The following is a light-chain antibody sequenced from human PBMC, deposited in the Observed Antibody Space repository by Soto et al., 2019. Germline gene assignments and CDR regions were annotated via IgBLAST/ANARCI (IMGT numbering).Light chain of an antibody. J-gene: IGKJ5*01. CDR2: RAS. Sequence: EIVMTQSPATLSVSPGESATLCCRASQTVSSLLAWYQQKPGQAPRLLIYRASTRAAGLPDRFSGSGSGTEFTLTISSLQSEDFAVYYCQQYWKWPITFGQGTRLEI. CDR1: QTVSSL. V-gene: IGKV3-15*01. CDR3: QQYWKWPIT.